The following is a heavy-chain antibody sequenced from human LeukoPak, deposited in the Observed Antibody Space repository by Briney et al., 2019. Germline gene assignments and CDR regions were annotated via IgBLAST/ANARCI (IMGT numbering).Heavy chain of an antibody. J-gene: IGHJ6*02. CDR1: GFTFSDYS. D-gene: IGHD3/OR15-3a*01. CDR2: ISFTSSYI. Sequence: GGSLRLSCAASGFTFSDYSMNWVRQAPGRGLEWVSSISFTSSYIYYADSVKGRFTISRDNSKNSLYLQMNSLRAEDPAVYYCARDESRTGYPVGMDVWGQGTTVTASS. V-gene: IGHV3-21*04. CDR3: ARDESRTGYPVGMDV.